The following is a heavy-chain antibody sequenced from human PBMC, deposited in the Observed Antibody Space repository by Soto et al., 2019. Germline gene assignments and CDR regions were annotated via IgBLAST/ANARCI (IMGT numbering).Heavy chain of an antibody. CDR2: IRSKAYGGTT. CDR3: TRDPGYSSSWYFPAFDI. D-gene: IGHD6-13*01. V-gene: IGHV3-49*03. Sequence: GGSLRLSCTASGFTFGDYAMSWFRQAPGKGLEWVGFIRSKAYGGTTEYAASVKGRFTISRDDSKSIAYLQMNSLKTEDTAVYYCTRDPGYSSSWYFPAFDIWGQVTMVTVSS. J-gene: IGHJ3*02. CDR1: GFTFGDYA.